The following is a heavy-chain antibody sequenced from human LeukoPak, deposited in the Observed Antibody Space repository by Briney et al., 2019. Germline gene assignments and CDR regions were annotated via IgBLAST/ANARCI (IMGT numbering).Heavy chain of an antibody. CDR3: ARDLGAPYSNWGNYFDYWGQGTLASNWGNYFDY. J-gene: IGHJ4*02. CDR1: GFTFSSYS. CDR2: ISSSSSTI. V-gene: IGHV3-48*01. Sequence: GGSLRLSCAASGFTFSSYSMNWVRQAPGKGLEWVSYISSSSSTIYYADSVKGRFTISRDNAKNSLYLQMNSLRAEDTAVYYCARDLGAPYSNWGNYFDYWGQGTLASNWGNYFDYWGQGTLVTVSS. D-gene: IGHD4-11*01.